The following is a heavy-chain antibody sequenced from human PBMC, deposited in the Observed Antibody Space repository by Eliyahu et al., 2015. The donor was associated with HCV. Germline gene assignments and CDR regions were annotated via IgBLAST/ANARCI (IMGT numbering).Heavy chain of an antibody. D-gene: IGHD3-10*01. J-gene: IGHJ5*02. CDR3: ARERFGDYSGGVYWFDP. CDR2: IYYSGNT. Sequence: QVQLQESGPGLVKPSETLSLTCTVXGGSISGYYWSWIRQPPGKGLEWIGYIYYSGNTNYNPSLKSRVTISVDTSKNQFSLKLTSVTAADTAVYYCARERFGDYSGGVYWFDPWGQGTLVTVSS. V-gene: IGHV4-59*01. CDR1: GGSISGYY.